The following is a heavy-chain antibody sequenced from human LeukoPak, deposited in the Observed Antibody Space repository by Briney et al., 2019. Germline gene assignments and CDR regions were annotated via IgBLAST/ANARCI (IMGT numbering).Heavy chain of an antibody. CDR3: ARGGLANNDY. CDR2: INPNSGGT. CDR1: GYTFTGYY. V-gene: IGHV1-2*06. Sequence: ASVKVSCKASGYTFTGYYTHWARQAPGQGLEWMGRINPNSGGTNYAQKFQGRVTLTRDTSISTAYMELRRPRSDDTAVYYCARGGLANNDYWGQGTLVTVSS. D-gene: IGHD6-19*01. J-gene: IGHJ4*02.